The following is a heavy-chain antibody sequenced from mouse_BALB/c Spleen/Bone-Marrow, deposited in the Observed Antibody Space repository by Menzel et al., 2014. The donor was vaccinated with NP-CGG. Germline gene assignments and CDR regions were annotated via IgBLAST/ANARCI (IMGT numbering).Heavy chain of an antibody. J-gene: IGHJ2*01. CDR2: IYPGDGST. V-gene: IGHV1S56*01. CDR1: GYTFTSYY. CDR3: ARGELPYYFDY. Sequence: VQLQQSGPELVKPGASVKMSCKASGYTFTSYYIHWVKQRPGLGLEWIGWIYPGDGSTKYNEKFKGKTTLTADKSSSTAYMLLSSLTSEDSAIYFCARGELPYYFDYWGQGTTLTVSS.